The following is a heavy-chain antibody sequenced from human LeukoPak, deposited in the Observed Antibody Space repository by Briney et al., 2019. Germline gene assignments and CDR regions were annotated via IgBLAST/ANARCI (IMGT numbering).Heavy chain of an antibody. CDR2: IYTSGCT. D-gene: IGHD3-3*01. J-gene: IGHJ4*02. Sequence: SETLSLTCTVSGGSISSGSYYRSWIRQPAGKGLEWIGRIYTSGCTNYNPSLKSRVTISVDTSKNQFSLKLSSVTAADTAVYYCARASSTIFGVAHFDYWGQGTLVTVSS. V-gene: IGHV4-61*02. CDR3: ARASSTIFGVAHFDY. CDR1: GGSISSGSYY.